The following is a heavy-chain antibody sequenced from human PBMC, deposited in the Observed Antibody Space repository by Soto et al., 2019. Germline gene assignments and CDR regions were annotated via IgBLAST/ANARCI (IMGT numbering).Heavy chain of an antibody. CDR1: GFTFSIYA. V-gene: IGHV3-74*01. CDR2: MNSDGSTT. J-gene: IGHJ4*02. CDR3: ATAEVDY. Sequence: PGGSLRLSCAASGFTFSIYAMSWARQAPGKGLEWVSRMNSDGSTTNYADSVKGRFTVSRDNARNTLHLQMNSLRAGDTAVYYCATAEVDYWGPGTLVTVSS.